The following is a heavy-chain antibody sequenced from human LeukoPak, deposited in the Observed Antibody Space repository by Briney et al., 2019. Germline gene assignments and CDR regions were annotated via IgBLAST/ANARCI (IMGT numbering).Heavy chain of an antibody. CDR1: GFTFSNYG. J-gene: IGHJ4*02. V-gene: IGHV3-30*03. D-gene: IGHD1-26*01. CDR2: VGVDERTI. Sequence: GGSLRLSCAASGFTFSNYGMSWVRQAPGKGLEWVAVVGVDERTIFYADSLKGRFTVSRDNSKNTVYLQMNSLRDEDTAFYYCAREKQSGGTSFDYWGQGSLVSVSS. CDR3: AREKQSGGTSFDY.